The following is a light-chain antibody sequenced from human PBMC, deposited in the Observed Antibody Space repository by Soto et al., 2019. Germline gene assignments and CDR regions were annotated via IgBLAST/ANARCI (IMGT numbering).Light chain of an antibody. CDR3: QQRSNWPPIT. J-gene: IGKJ5*01. Sequence: TVLTPTPTPPSFAPRERATPSCRASQSVKTFLVWYQQRPGQAPRLLIYDASHRAAGIPARFSGSGFGTDFTLTISSLEPEDAAVYYCQQRSNWPPITFGQGTRLEIK. CDR1: QSVKTF. CDR2: DAS. V-gene: IGKV3-11*01.